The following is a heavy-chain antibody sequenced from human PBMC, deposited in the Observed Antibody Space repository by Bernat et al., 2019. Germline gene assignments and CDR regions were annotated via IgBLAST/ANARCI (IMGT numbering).Heavy chain of an antibody. Sequence: QVQLQESGPGLVKPSHTLSLTCTVSGGSIISGGYYFSWILQHPGKGLEWIGYIYYSGSTYYNPSLKSRVTISVDTSKNQFSLKLSSVTDADTAVYYCARGPIGYCSRSSCYGYWYLDIWGSGTLVTVSS. D-gene: IGHD2-2*01. CDR1: GGSIISGGYY. V-gene: IGHV4-31*03. CDR2: IYYSGST. J-gene: IGHJ2*01. CDR3: ARGPIGYCSRSSCYGYWYLDI.